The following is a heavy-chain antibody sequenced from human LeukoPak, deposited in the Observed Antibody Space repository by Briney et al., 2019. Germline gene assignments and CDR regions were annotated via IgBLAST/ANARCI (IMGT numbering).Heavy chain of an antibody. V-gene: IGHV4-38-2*02. Sequence: SETLSLTCTVSGYSISSGYFWGWIRQPPGKGLEWTGSVYHSGSTYYNPSLKSRVTISVDTSKNQFSLKVSSVTAADTAVYYCARETAGYYFDYWGQGTLVTVSS. CDR1: GYSISSGYF. CDR2: VYHSGST. J-gene: IGHJ4*02. D-gene: IGHD2-21*02. CDR3: ARETAGYYFDY.